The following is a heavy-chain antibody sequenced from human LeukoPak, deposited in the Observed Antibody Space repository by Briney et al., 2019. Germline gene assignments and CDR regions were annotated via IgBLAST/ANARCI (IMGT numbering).Heavy chain of an antibody. V-gene: IGHV3-13*04. CDR1: GIPLSRYD. D-gene: IGHD3-10*01. CDR2: IGTGGAT. Sequence: GGSLRLSRAASGIPLSRYDMHWVRQATGKGLERVSGIGTGGATYYADSVKGRFTISRENAKNSLYLQMDSLRAGDTAVYYCYGSGTSNLPGYWGQGTLVTVSS. J-gene: IGHJ4*02. CDR3: YGSGTSNLPGY.